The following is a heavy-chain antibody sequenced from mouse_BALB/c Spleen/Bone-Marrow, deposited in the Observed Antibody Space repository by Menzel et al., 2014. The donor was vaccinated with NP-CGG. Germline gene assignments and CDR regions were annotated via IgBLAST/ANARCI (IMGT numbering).Heavy chain of an antibody. CDR1: GFNIKDTY. V-gene: IGHV14-3*02. D-gene: IGHD1-2*01. CDR2: IDPASGNT. J-gene: IGHJ2*01. CDR3: ARYRLGTYFDY. Sequence: VQLQQSGAELVKPGASVKLSCTASGFNIKDTYMHWVKQRPEQGLEWIGRIDPASGNTKYDPKFQGKATITADTSSNTAYLQLSSLKSEDTAVYYCARYRLGTYFDYWGQGTTLTVSS.